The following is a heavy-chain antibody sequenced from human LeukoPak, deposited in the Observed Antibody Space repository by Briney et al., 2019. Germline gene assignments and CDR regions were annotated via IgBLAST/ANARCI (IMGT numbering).Heavy chain of an antibody. CDR3: AAGTVTTGRFDP. Sequence: GGSLRLSCAASGFTFSSYAMSWVRQAPGKGLEWVSDISGSGGSTYYADSVKGRFTISRDNSKNTLYLQMNSLRAEDTAVYYCAAGTVTTGRFDPWGQGTLVTVSS. D-gene: IGHD4-17*01. J-gene: IGHJ5*02. CDR2: ISGSGGST. V-gene: IGHV3-23*01. CDR1: GFTFSSYA.